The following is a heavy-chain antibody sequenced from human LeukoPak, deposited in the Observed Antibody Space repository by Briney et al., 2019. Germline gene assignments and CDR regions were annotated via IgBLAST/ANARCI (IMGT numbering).Heavy chain of an antibody. CDR1: GFTFSSYA. Sequence: PGGSLRLSCAASGFTFSSYAMSWVRQAPGKGLEWVSAISGSGGSTYYADSVKGRFTISRDNSKNTLSLQMNNLRAEDTAVYHCARRIARYLVNYYYYSMDVWGQGTTVTVSS. J-gene: IGHJ6*02. CDR3: ARRIARYLVNYYYYSMDV. D-gene: IGHD3-16*02. CDR2: ISGSGGST. V-gene: IGHV3-23*01.